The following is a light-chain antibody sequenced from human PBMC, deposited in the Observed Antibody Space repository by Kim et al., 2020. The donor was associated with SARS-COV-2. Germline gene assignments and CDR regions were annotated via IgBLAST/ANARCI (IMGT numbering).Light chain of an antibody. Sequence: CPGERGTLSCMASQSVSNNYLAWYQQKPGQPLRLLIYGASTRATGTPDRFTGSGSGTDFTLTISGLEPEDIALYSCQQYGAAAWTFGQGTKVDIK. CDR1: QSVSNNY. J-gene: IGKJ1*01. CDR3: QQYGAAAWT. CDR2: GAS. V-gene: IGKV3-20*01.